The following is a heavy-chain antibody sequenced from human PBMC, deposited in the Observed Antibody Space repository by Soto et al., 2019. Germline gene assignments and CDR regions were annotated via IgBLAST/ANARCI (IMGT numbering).Heavy chain of an antibody. J-gene: IGHJ6*02. D-gene: IGHD3-3*02. CDR1: GGSFSGYY. Sequence: PSETLSLTCAVYGGSFSGYYWSWIRQPPGKGLEWIGEINHSGSTNYNPSLKSRVTISVDTSKNQFSLKLSSVTAADTAVYYCARLARPNYYYYGMDVWGQGTTVTVSS. CDR3: ARLARPNYYYYGMDV. V-gene: IGHV4-34*01. CDR2: INHSGST.